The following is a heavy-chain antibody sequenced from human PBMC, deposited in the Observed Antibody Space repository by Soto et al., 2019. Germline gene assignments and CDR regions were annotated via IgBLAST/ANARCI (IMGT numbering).Heavy chain of an antibody. CDR1: GYTFTGYY. CDR2: INPNSGGT. CDR3: ATTLMVYASFDY. Sequence: ASVKVSCKASGYTFTGYYMHWVRQAPGQGLEWMGWINPNSGGTNYAQKFQGRVTMTRDTSISTAYMELSRLRSDDTAVYYCATTLMVYASFDYWGQGTLVTVSS. D-gene: IGHD2-8*01. V-gene: IGHV1-2*02. J-gene: IGHJ4*02.